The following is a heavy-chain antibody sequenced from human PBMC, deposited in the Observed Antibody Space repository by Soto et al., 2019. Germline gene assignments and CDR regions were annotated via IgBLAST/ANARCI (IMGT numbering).Heavy chain of an antibody. CDR3: ASMVAAKWYFAY. CDR2: IIPIFGTV. CDR1: GGTFSSYA. V-gene: IGHV1-69*01. D-gene: IGHD5-12*01. J-gene: IGHJ4*02. Sequence: QVQLVQSGAEVKKPGSSVKVSCKASGGTFSSYAISWVRQAPGQGLEWMGGIIPIFGTVNYAQKFQGRVTITADDSTSTAYMELSSLRSDDTAVYYCASMVAAKWYFAYWGQGPLVTVSS.